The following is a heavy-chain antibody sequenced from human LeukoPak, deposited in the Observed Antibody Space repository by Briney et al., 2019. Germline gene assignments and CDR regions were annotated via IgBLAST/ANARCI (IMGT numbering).Heavy chain of an antibody. Sequence: GESLKISCKGSRYSFTSYWIGWVRQMPGKGLEWMGIIYPGDSDTRYSPSFQGQVTISADKSISTAYLQWSSLKASDTAMYYCARRTDSSGYYYVNWFDPWGQGTLVTVSS. CDR3: ARRTDSSGYYYVNWFDP. J-gene: IGHJ5*02. CDR2: IYPGDSDT. D-gene: IGHD3-22*01. CDR1: RYSFTSYW. V-gene: IGHV5-51*01.